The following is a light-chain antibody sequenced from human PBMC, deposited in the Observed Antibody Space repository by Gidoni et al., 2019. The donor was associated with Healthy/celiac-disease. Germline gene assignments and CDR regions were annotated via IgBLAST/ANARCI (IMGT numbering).Light chain of an antibody. CDR1: QSVSSY. CDR3: QQRCKTPRT. J-gene: IGKJ3*01. CDR2: AAS. Sequence: SLSSSPGDRATISGRASQSVSSYLDWYQQKPGKAPKLLIYAASNRDSGVPARFSGSGSGTDFTLTISRLEPEDFAVYYCQQRCKTPRTFGPGTKVDIK. V-gene: IGKV1-39*01.